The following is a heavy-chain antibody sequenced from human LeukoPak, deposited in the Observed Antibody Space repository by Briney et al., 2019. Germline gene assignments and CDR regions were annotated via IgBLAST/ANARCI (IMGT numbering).Heavy chain of an antibody. J-gene: IGHJ4*02. CDR2: MNPNSGNT. Sequence: ASVKVSCKASGYTFTSYDINWVRQATRQGLEWMGWMNPNSGNTGYAQKFQGRVTMTRNTSISTAYMELSSLRSEDTAVYYCARGRRDIVMVTASYYFDYWGQGTLVTVSS. CDR3: ARGRRDIVMVTASYYFDY. D-gene: IGHD2-21*02. V-gene: IGHV1-8*01. CDR1: GYTFTSYD.